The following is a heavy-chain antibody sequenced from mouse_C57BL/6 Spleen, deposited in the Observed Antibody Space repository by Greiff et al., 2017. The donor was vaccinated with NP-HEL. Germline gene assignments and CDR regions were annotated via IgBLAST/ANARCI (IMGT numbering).Heavy chain of an antibody. CDR2: ISSGGSYT. Sequence: EVQGVESGGDLVKPGGSLKLSCAASGFTFSSYGMSWVRQTPDKRLEWVATISSGGSYTYYPDSVKGRFTISRDNAKNTLYLQMSSLKSEDTAMYYGARSTTVVSHWYFDVWGTGTTVTVSS. J-gene: IGHJ1*03. CDR3: ARSTTVVSHWYFDV. CDR1: GFTFSSYG. D-gene: IGHD1-1*01. V-gene: IGHV5-6*01.